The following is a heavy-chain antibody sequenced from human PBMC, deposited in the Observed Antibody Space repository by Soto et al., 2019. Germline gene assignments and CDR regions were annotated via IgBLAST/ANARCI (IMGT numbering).Heavy chain of an antibody. CDR3: ARGHLAVVPVASWYYYMDV. V-gene: IGHV1-3*01. CDR2: INAGNGNT. J-gene: IGHJ6*03. Sequence: ASVKVSCKASGYTFTNYAVHWVRQAPGQRLEWMGWINAGNGNTRYSQKFQGGVTITRDTSARTAYMELSSLRSEDTAVYYCARGHLAVVPVASWYYYMDVWGKGTTVTVSS. CDR1: GYTFTNYA. D-gene: IGHD2-2*01.